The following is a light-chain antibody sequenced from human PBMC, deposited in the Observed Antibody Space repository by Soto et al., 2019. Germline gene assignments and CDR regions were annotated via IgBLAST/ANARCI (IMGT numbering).Light chain of an antibody. J-gene: IGKJ1*01. V-gene: IGKV1-12*01. CDR3: QQANRFPTM. Sequence: DIQMTQSPSSVSASVGDRVTITCRASQAISGWVAWYQQKPGKVPKLLIYAASTLQSGVPSRFSSSGSGTDYTLTISNLQPEDFATYYCQQANRFPTMFGQGTKVEIK. CDR1: QAISGW. CDR2: AAS.